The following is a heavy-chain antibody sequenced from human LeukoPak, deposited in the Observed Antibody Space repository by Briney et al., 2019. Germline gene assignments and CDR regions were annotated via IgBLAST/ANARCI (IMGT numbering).Heavy chain of an antibody. D-gene: IGHD5-12*01. CDR2: IKQDGSEK. V-gene: IGHV3-7*04. CDR1: GFTPSRIW. Sequence: GGSLRLSCAAPGFTPSRIWISSVRQAPGKRLERVANIKQDGSEKYYVDSVKGRFTISRDNAKNSLYLQMNSLRAEDTAVFYCARDGTYTDYDPDFDIWGQGTLVTVS. J-gene: IGHJ4*02. CDR3: ARDGTYTDYDPDFDI.